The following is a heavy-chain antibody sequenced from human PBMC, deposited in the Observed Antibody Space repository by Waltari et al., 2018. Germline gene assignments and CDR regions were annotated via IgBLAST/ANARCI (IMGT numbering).Heavy chain of an antibody. D-gene: IGHD2-2*01. J-gene: IGHJ4*02. CDR2: IHHDEISK. Sequence: QVQLVESGGGVVQPGGSLRLSCAVSGFTFSAYGMHLVRQAPGKGLEWVSYIHHDEISKHYADSVKRRFTISSDNSKNTVYLHMDSLRAEDTALYYCSKDSDAFYIDYWGQGVLVTVSS. V-gene: IGHV3-30*02. CDR3: SKDSDAFYIDY. CDR1: GFTFSAYG.